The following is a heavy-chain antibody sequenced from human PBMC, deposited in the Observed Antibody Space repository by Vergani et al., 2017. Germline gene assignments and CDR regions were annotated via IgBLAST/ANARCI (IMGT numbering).Heavy chain of an antibody. D-gene: IGHD5-12*01. Sequence: EVQLLESGGDLVQPGKSLKLSCAASEFTFSRYAMSWVRQTPGKGLQWVSSISGSDGDTYYADFAKVRFIISRDNSKNTLFLQMNGLRAEDTAIYYCVRARCSGPCFMSNWFDSWGQGTLVTVSS. V-gene: IGHV3-23*01. CDR1: EFTFSRYA. J-gene: IGHJ5*01. CDR3: VRARCSGPCFMSNWFDS. CDR2: ISGSDGDT.